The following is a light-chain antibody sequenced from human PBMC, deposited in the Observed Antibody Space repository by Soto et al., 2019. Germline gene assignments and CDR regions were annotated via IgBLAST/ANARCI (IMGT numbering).Light chain of an antibody. CDR2: DVS. J-gene: IGLJ1*01. V-gene: IGLV2-14*01. Sequence: QSVLTQPASVSGSPGQSITISCTGTSSYVGGYNYVSWYQQHPGKAPKLMIYDVSNRPSGVSNRFSGSKSGNTASLTISGLQAEDEADYYCTSYTSSSTLVFGTGTKVTDL. CDR3: TSYTSSSTLV. CDR1: SSYVGGYNY.